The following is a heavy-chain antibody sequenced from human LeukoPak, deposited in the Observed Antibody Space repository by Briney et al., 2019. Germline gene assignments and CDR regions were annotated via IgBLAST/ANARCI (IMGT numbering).Heavy chain of an antibody. CDR1: GGSFDGYY. V-gene: IGHV4-34*01. J-gene: IGHJ4*02. CDR3: ARGRDRSKAGDH. D-gene: IGHD5-24*01. Sequence: SETLSLTCAVYGGSFDGYYCSGLRQPPGKGLEWIGEIHPSGIFYYNSTLLSRVTISIDTSKSQFSLRLTSVTAADTAFYYCARGRDRSKAGDHWGQGSLVTVSS. CDR2: IHPSGIF.